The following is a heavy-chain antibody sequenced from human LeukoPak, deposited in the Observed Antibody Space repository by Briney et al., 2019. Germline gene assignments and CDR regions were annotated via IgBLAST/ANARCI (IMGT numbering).Heavy chain of an antibody. D-gene: IGHD3-10*01. CDR1: GFTFSSYG. V-gene: IGHV3-30*02. Sequence: GGSLRLSCAASGFTFSSYGMHWVRQAPGKGLEWVAFIRYDGSNKYYADSVKGRFTISRDNSKNTLYLQMNSLRAEDTAVYHCAKGYGSGYYYYGMDVWGQGTTVTVSS. J-gene: IGHJ6*02. CDR3: AKGYGSGYYYYGMDV. CDR2: IRYDGSNK.